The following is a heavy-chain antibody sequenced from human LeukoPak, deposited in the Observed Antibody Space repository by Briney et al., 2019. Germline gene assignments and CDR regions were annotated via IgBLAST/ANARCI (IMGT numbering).Heavy chain of an antibody. CDR1: GVSISSSY. CDR3: ARGQQLVLDAFDI. V-gene: IGHV4-4*08. D-gene: IGHD3-10*01. CDR2: VHHSGST. J-gene: IGHJ3*02. Sequence: SETLSLTCTVTGVSISSSYWNWIRQPPGQGLEWIGYVHHSGSTHYNPSLKSRVSISIDTSKSQIPMRLSSVTAADTAVYYCARGQQLVLDAFDIWGQGTKVIVSS.